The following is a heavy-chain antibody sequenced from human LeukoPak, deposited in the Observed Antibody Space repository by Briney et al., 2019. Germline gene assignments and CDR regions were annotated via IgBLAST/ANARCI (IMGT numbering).Heavy chain of an antibody. CDR1: GFTFSSYW. D-gene: IGHD3-10*01. CDR3: ARDGLYGSGDFDY. V-gene: IGHV3-74*01. CDR2: INSDGSST. J-gene: IGHJ4*02. Sequence: GGSLRLSCAASGFTFSSYWMHWVRQAPGKGLVWVSLINSDGSSTSYADSVKGRFTISRDNAKNTLYLQMNSLRAEDTAVYYCARDGLYGSGDFDYWGQGTLVTVSS.